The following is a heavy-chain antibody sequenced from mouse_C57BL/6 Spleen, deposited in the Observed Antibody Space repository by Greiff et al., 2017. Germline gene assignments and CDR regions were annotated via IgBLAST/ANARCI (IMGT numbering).Heavy chain of an antibody. D-gene: IGHD2-3*01. J-gene: IGHJ3*01. V-gene: IGHV8-12*01. Sequence: QVTLKESGPGILQPSQSLSLTCSFSGFSLSTSGMGVSWIRQPSGKGLEWLAHIYWDDDKRYNPSLKSRLTISKYTSRNQVFLKITSVDTADTATYYCARRDGYYAWFAYWGQGTLVTVSA. CDR1: GFSLSTSGMG. CDR3: ARRDGYYAWFAY. CDR2: IYWDDDK.